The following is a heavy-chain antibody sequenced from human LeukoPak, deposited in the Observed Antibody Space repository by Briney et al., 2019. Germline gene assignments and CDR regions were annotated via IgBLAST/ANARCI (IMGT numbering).Heavy chain of an antibody. D-gene: IGHD3-22*01. Sequence: PGGSLRLSCAASGFTFSSYAMHWVRQAPGKGLEWVAVMSNIGSDKYYADSVKGRFTISRDNSKNTLYLQMNSLRAEDTAVYYCARARLYYYDSSGYYPGDYWGQGTLVAVSS. V-gene: IGHV3-30-3*01. CDR2: MSNIGSDK. CDR1: GFTFSSYA. CDR3: ARARLYYYDSSGYYPGDY. J-gene: IGHJ4*02.